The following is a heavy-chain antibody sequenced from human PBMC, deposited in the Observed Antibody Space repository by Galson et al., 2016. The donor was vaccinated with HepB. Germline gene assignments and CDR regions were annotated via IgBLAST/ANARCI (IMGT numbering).Heavy chain of an antibody. J-gene: IGHJ4*02. V-gene: IGHV4-4*02. D-gene: IGHD4-23*01. CDR3: AVDYGGNSAFDS. CDR1: GGSISSRNW. Sequence: EPLSLTCAVSGGSISSRNWWTWVRQPPGKGLEWIGEIYHSGRTNYSPSLKSRVTMSVDKSKNQFSLRLNSVTAADTAVYYCAVDYGGNSAFDSWGQGTLATVSS. CDR2: IYHSGRT.